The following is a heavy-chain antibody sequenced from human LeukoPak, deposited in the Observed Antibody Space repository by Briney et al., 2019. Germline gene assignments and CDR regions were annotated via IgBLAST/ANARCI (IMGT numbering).Heavy chain of an antibody. CDR1: GFTFSSYG. CDR3: ARDRVAVSGHVGY. CDR2: IWYDGSTE. D-gene: IGHD6-19*01. Sequence: GGSLRLSCAASGFTFSSYGMHWVRQAPGKGLEWVAVIWYDGSTEYYGDSVKGRFTISRDNSKNTLYLQMNSLRAEDTAVYYCARDRVAVSGHVGYWGQGTLVTVSS. V-gene: IGHV3-33*01. J-gene: IGHJ4*02.